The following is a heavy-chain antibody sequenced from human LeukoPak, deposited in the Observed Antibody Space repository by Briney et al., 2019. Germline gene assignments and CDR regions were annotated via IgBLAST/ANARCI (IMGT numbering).Heavy chain of an antibody. V-gene: IGHV3-9*01. Sequence: PGGSLRLSCAASGFTFNNYAMHWVRQAPGKGLEWVSGISWNSGGIGYADSVKGRSTISRDNAKNPLYLQMSSLGAEDTAFYYCAKDFSPYSFNWFDPWAREPWSPSPQ. D-gene: IGHD3-16*01. CDR1: GFTFNNYA. CDR3: AKDFSPYSFNWFDP. CDR2: ISWNSGGI. J-gene: IGHJ5*02.